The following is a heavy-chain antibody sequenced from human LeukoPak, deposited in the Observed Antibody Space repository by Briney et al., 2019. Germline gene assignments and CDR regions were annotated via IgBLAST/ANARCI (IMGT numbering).Heavy chain of an antibody. CDR2: IYYSGST. Sequence: SETLSLTCTVSGASISSGDHYWAWIRQPPGKGLEWIGTIYYSGSTYYNPSLKSRVTISVDTSKNLFSLKLSSVTAADTAVYYCARDHDSNSPGAFDIWGQGTMVTVSS. CDR3: ARDHDSNSPGAFDI. D-gene: IGHD3-22*01. J-gene: IGHJ3*02. V-gene: IGHV4-39*07. CDR1: GASISSGDHY.